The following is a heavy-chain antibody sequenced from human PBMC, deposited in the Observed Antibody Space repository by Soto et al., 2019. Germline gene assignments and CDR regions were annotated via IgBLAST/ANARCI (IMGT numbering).Heavy chain of an antibody. CDR1: GYSFTNFH. CDR3: ARVVIGHDNYDNIGYYFDH. V-gene: IGHV1-46*01. Sequence: QVQLSQFGAEVKKPGASVKVSCKASGYSFTNFHIHWVRQAPGQGLEWMGMIDPSGGITRDAQRLQGRITMTRDASTSTVYMELRSLTSEDTAVYYCARVVIGHDNYDNIGYYFDHWGQGTLVTVSS. CDR2: IDPSGGIT. J-gene: IGHJ4*02. D-gene: IGHD3-22*01.